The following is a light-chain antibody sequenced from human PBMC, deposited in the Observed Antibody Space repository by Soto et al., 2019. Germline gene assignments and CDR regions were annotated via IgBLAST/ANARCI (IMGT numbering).Light chain of an antibody. CDR2: GAS. CDR3: QQYDTWPS. Sequence: EIVMAQSPVTLSVSPGERATLSCRASQRISSNLAWYQVKPGQAPGLLIYGASTRATGIPARFSGSGSGTEFSLTISTLQSEDFAVYYCQQYDTWPSFGQGTKLDIK. V-gene: IGKV3-15*01. J-gene: IGKJ2*01. CDR1: QRISSN.